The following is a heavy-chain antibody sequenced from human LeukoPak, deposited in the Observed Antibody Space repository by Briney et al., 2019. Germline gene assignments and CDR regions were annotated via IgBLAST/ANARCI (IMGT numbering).Heavy chain of an antibody. CDR1: GYSFTTYY. Sequence: SVTVSYKASGYSFTTYYMHWVRQAPGQGLEWMGLISPSGCNTSYAQNIQGRVTLTRDTSASTLYMELSSLRSEDTAVYYCAREGYCSRGRCYSGRNFDLWGRGTLVTVSS. J-gene: IGHJ2*01. CDR2: ISPSGCNT. V-gene: IGHV1-46*01. CDR3: AREGYCSRGRCYSGRNFDL. D-gene: IGHD2-15*01.